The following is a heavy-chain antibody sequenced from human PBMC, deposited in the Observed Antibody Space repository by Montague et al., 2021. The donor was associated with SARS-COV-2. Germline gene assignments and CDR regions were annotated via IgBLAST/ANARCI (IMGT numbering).Heavy chain of an antibody. V-gene: IGHV4-39*01. CDR1: GGSITVSRYD. CDR3: ARHRAKAGSFDI. J-gene: IGHJ3*02. D-gene: IGHD3-10*01. CDR2: VHYTGTT. Sequence: SETLSLTCTVSGGSITVSRYDWGWIRQPPGKGLEWIGSVHYTGTTPYNASLKSRLTISVDTSENQFSLKMTSVTASDTAIYYCARHRAKAGSFDIWGQGTMVTVSS.